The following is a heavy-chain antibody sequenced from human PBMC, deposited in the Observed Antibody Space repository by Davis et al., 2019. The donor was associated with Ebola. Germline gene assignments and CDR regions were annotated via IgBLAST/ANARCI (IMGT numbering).Heavy chain of an antibody. D-gene: IGHD5-18*01. CDR1: GYTFTSYG. CDR3: ATDVSNVDTAMVNAFDI. V-gene: IGHV1-18*01. J-gene: IGHJ3*02. Sequence: ASVKVSCKASGYTFTSYGISWVRQAPGQGLEWMGWISAYNGNTNYAQKLQGRVTMTTDTSTSTAYMELRSLRSDDTAVYYCATDVSNVDTAMVNAFDIWGQGTMVTVSS. CDR2: ISAYNGNT.